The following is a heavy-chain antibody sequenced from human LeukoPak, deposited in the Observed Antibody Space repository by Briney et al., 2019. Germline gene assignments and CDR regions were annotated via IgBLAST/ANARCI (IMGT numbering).Heavy chain of an antibody. CDR2: LSYDGSNK. Sequence: GGSLRLSCAASGFTFSGYGIHWVRQAPGKGLEWVAFLSYDGSNKFYADSVKGRFTISRDSSENTLHLQMNSLKDEDTAVYYCARGLYKNGWYYFDYWGQGTLVTVSS. J-gene: IGHJ4*02. CDR1: GFTFSGYG. V-gene: IGHV3-33*01. CDR3: ARGLYKNGWYYFDY. D-gene: IGHD6-19*01.